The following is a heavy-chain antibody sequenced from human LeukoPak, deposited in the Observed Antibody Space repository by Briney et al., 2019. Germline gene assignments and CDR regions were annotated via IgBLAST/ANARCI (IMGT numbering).Heavy chain of an antibody. CDR2: ISYDGSNK. D-gene: IGHD5-18*01. CDR3: AREPAQYSYGYFDY. V-gene: IGHV3-30*03. J-gene: IGHJ4*02. CDR1: GFTFSSYG. Sequence: GGSLRLSCAASGFTFSSYGMHRVRQAPGKGLEWVAVISYDGSNKYYADSVKGRFTISRDNSKNTLYLQMNSLRAEDTAVYYCAREPAQYSYGYFDYWGQGTLVTVSS.